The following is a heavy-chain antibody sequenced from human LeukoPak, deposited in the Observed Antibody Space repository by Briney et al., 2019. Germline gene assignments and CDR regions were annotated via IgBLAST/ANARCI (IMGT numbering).Heavy chain of an antibody. V-gene: IGHV1-2*02. CDR3: ARERKPVGEVGATHYGMDV. CDR2: INPNSGGT. D-gene: IGHD1-26*01. Sequence: ASVKVSCKASGYTFTGYYMHWVRQAPGQGLEWMGWINPNSGGTNYAQKFQGRVTMTRDTSISIAYMELRSLRSDDTAVYYCARERKPVGEVGATHYGMDVWGQGTTVTVSS. J-gene: IGHJ6*02. CDR1: GYTFTGYY.